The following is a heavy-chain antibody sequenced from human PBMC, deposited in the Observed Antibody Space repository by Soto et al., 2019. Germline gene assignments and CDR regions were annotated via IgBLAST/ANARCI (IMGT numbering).Heavy chain of an antibody. CDR1: GGTFSSYA. Sequence: ASVKVSCKASGGTFSSYAISWVRQAPGQGLEWMGGIIPIFGTANYAQKFQGRVTITADKSTSTAYMELSSLRSEDTAVYYCARDTSQLEYYGMDVWGQGTTVTVSS. D-gene: IGHD6-6*01. V-gene: IGHV1-69*06. CDR2: IIPIFGTA. J-gene: IGHJ6*02. CDR3: ARDTSQLEYYGMDV.